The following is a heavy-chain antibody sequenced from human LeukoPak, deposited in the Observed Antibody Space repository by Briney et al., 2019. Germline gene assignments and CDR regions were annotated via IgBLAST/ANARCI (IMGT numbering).Heavy chain of an antibody. CDR3: ASNEVVVVAATTV. Sequence: GGSLRLSCAASGFTFSSYAMSWVRQAPGKGLEWVSAIIGSGGSTYYADSVKGRFTISRDNSKNTLYLQMNSLRAEDTAVYYCASNEVVVVAATTVWGQGTLVTVSS. J-gene: IGHJ4*02. D-gene: IGHD2-15*01. V-gene: IGHV3-23*01. CDR1: GFTFSSYA. CDR2: IIGSGGST.